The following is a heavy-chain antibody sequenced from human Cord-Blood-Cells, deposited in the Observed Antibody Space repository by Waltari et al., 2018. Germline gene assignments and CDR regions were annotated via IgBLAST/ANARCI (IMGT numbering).Heavy chain of an antibody. Sequence: QVQLQESGPGLVKPSQTLSLTCPAPGGSLSTGVSYWSWIRQPAGKGLEWIGYIYTSGSTNYNPSLKSRVTISVDTSKNQFSLKLSSVTAADTAVYYCARGTDSSFDYWGQGTLVTVSS. CDR3: ARGTDSSFDY. D-gene: IGHD6-13*01. CDR1: GGSLSTGVSY. V-gene: IGHV4-61*09. J-gene: IGHJ4*02. CDR2: IYTSGST.